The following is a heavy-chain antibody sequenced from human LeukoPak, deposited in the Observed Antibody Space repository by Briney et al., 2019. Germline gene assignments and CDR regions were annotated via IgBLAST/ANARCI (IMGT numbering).Heavy chain of an antibody. CDR2: ISAYNGNT. Sequence: ASVKVSCKASGYTFNSYGFSWVRQAPGQGLEWMGWISAYNGNTNYAQKLQGRVTMTTDTSTSTAYMELRSLRSDDTAVYYCAREQWLADGRWFDPWGQGTLVTVSS. V-gene: IGHV1-18*01. D-gene: IGHD6-19*01. J-gene: IGHJ5*02. CDR1: GYTFNSYG. CDR3: AREQWLADGRWFDP.